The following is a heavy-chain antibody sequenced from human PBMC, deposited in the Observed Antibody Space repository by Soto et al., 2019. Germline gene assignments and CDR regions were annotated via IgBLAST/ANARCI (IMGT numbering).Heavy chain of an antibody. Sequence: GGSLRLSCAASGFTFSSYAMSWVRQAPGKGLEWVSAISGSGGSTYYADSVKGRFTISRDNSKNTLYLQMNSLRAEDTAVYYCAKVYLGTYYDILTGYSNHPFGYWGQGTLVTVSS. CDR3: AKVYLGTYYDILTGYSNHPFGY. V-gene: IGHV3-23*01. D-gene: IGHD3-9*01. J-gene: IGHJ4*02. CDR1: GFTFSSYA. CDR2: ISGSGGST.